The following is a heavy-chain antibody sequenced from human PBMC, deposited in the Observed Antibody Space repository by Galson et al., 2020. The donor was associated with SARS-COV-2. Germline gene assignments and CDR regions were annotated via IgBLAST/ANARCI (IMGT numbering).Heavy chain of an antibody. V-gene: IGHV3-33*01. CDR1: GFTFSDPA. CDR3: ARDGQSSRGWAFDY. Sequence: GGSLRLSCAASGFTFSDPAMHWVRQAPGKGLEGVAQIFFDGSEKYYGDSVRGRFTISRDSSKNTVYLQMNNLRVDDTAVYYCARDGQSSRGWAFDYWGQGTLLTVSS. D-gene: IGHD6-19*01. J-gene: IGHJ4*02. CDR2: IFFDGSEK.